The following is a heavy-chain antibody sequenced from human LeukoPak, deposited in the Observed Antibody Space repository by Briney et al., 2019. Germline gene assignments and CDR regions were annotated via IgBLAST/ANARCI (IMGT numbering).Heavy chain of an antibody. CDR1: GFSISSGHY. Sequence: PSETLSLTCTVSGFSISSGHYWGWTRQPPGKGLEWIASISHSGTTFYNPSLKSRVTISEDTSKNQFSLTVTSVTAADTAVYYCSRGQSISAVAVWGQGTLVTVSS. CDR3: SRGQSISAVAV. CDR2: ISHSGTT. D-gene: IGHD6-13*01. J-gene: IGHJ4*02. V-gene: IGHV4-38-2*02.